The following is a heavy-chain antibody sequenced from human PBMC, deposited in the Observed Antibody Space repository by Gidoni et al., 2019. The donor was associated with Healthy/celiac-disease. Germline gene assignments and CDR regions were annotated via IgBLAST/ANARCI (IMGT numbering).Heavy chain of an antibody. Sequence: EVQLVESGGGLVQPGGSLRLSCSASGFPFRSYAMHWVRQAPGKGLEYVSAISSNGGSTYYADSVKGRFTISRDNSKNTLYLQMSSLRAEDTAVYYCVKEGNYDFWTGHYFDYWGQGTLVTVSS. CDR2: ISSNGGST. D-gene: IGHD3-3*01. V-gene: IGHV3-64D*06. CDR3: VKEGNYDFWTGHYFDY. J-gene: IGHJ4*02. CDR1: GFPFRSYA.